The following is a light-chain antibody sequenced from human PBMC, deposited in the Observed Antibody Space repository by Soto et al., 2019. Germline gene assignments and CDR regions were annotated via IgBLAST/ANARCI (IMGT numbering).Light chain of an antibody. J-gene: IGKJ1*01. CDR1: ESVGSN. Sequence: EIIMTQSPATLSVSPGERATLSCRASESVGSNVAWFQQKPGQAPKLLIYGASTRATGIPARFSGSGSGTEFTLTISSLQSEDVEVYYCQQYNNWPPWTFGQGTRVEIK. CDR2: GAS. CDR3: QQYNNWPPWT. V-gene: IGKV3-15*01.